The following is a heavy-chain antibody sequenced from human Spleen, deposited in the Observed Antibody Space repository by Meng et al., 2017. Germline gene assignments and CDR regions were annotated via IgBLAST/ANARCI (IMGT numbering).Heavy chain of an antibody. CDR3: ARDPPDSGYDGSYFEY. CDR1: GFTFSSNW. J-gene: IGHJ4*02. CDR2: INTDGSRT. V-gene: IGHV3-74*01. D-gene: IGHD5-12*01. Sequence: GVLKISCAASGFTFSSNWMHWVRQAPGKGLVWVSRINTDGSRTSNADSVKGRFTISRDNAKNTLYLQMNSLRAEDTAVYYCARDPPDSGYDGSYFEYWGQGTLVTVSS.